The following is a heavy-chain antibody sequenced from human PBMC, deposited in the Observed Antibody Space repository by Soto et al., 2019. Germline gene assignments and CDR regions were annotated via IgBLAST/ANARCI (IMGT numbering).Heavy chain of an antibody. D-gene: IGHD5-18*01. J-gene: IGHJ3*02. Sequence: PGGSLRLSCAASGFTFSSYGMHWVRQAPGKGLEWVAVISYDGSNKYYADSVKGRFTISRDNSKNTLYLQMNSLRAEDTAVYYCAKDRTAMESYDAFDIWGHGTMVTVSS. CDR2: ISYDGSNK. CDR3: AKDRTAMESYDAFDI. CDR1: GFTFSSYG. V-gene: IGHV3-30*18.